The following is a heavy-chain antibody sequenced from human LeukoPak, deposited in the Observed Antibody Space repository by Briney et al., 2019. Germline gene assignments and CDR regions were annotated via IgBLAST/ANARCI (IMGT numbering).Heavy chain of an antibody. Sequence: SETLSLTCAVSGYSISSGYYWGWIRQPPGKGLEWIGSIYHSGSTYYNPSLKSRVTISVDTSKYQFSLKLSSVTAADTAVYYCARHIAYYYDSSGQEDAFDIWGQGTMVTVSS. CDR3: ARHIAYYYDSSGQEDAFDI. D-gene: IGHD3-22*01. J-gene: IGHJ3*02. CDR2: IYHSGST. CDR1: GYSISSGYY. V-gene: IGHV4-38-2*01.